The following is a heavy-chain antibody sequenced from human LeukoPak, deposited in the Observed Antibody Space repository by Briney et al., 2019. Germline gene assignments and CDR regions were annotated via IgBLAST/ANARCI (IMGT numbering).Heavy chain of an antibody. CDR2: IYYSGST. CDR3: ARVTSRLGVCDY. D-gene: IGHD2-8*01. CDR1: GGSISSSSYY. J-gene: IGHJ4*02. V-gene: IGHV4-39*07. Sequence: SETLSLTCTVSGGSISSSSYYWGWIRQPPGKGLEWIGSIYYSGSTYYNPSLKSRVTISVDTSKNQFSLKLSSVTAADTAVYYCARVTSRLGVCDYWGPGTPVTVSS.